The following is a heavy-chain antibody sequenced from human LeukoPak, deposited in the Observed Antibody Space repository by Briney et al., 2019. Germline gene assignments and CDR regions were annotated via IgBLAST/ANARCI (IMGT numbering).Heavy chain of an antibody. J-gene: IGHJ4*02. CDR3: VAGTTY. D-gene: IGHD6-19*01. CDR2: IKQDGSQK. V-gene: IGHV3-7*05. Sequence: GGSLRLSCAASGFTFSNFWTTWVRQAPGKGLEWVAIIKQDGSQKYYVDSVKGRFTISRDNARNSLYLQMNSLRAEDTAVYWAVAGTTYWGQGTLVTVSS. CDR1: GFTFSNFW.